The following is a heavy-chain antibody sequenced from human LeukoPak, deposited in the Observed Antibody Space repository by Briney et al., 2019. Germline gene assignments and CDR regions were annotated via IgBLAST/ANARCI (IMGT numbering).Heavy chain of an antibody. J-gene: IGHJ1*01. D-gene: IGHD2-15*01. CDR2: IYHSGST. V-gene: IGHV4-4*02. CDR3: ARGGYCSGGSCPFQH. CDR1: GGSISSSNW. Sequence: SGTLSLTCAVSGGSISSSNWWSWVRQPPGKGLEWIGEIYHSGSTNYNPSLKSRVTISVDKSKNQFSLKLSSVTAADTAVYYCARGGYCSGGSCPFQHWGQGTLVTVSS.